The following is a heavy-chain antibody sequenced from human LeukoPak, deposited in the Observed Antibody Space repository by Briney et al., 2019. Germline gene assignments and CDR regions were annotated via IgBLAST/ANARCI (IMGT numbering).Heavy chain of an antibody. J-gene: IGHJ4*02. V-gene: IGHV1-46*01. CDR3: ARDEGGDYGDYSPYFDY. Sequence: ASVKVSCKASGYTFTNYYIHWVRQAPGQGLEWMGRINPSGGSTAYAQKFQGRVTMTSDTSTSTVYMELSSLRSEDTAVYYCARDEGGDYGDYSPYFDYWGQGTLVTVSS. D-gene: IGHD4-17*01. CDR1: GYTFTNYY. CDR2: INPSGGST.